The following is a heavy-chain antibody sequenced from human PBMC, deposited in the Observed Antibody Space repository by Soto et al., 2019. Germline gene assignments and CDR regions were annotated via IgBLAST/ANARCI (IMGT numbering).Heavy chain of an antibody. J-gene: IGHJ4*02. CDR2: ITTDGTST. D-gene: IGHD6-13*01. Sequence: EVQLVESGGDFVQPGGSLRLSCAASGFPFSTYWMHWVRQAPGEGLVWVSRITTDGTSTAYADSVKGRFTISRDNTKNTLYLQMNSLRAEDTAVYYCAREGQAAGSDYWGQGTLVTVSS. CDR3: AREGQAAGSDY. CDR1: GFPFSTYW. V-gene: IGHV3-74*01.